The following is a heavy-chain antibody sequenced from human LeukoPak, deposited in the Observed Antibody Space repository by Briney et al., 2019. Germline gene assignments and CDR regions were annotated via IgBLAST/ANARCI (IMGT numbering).Heavy chain of an antibody. CDR3: AREETYCGGDCYLYYYYYGMDV. CDR2: IYYSGST. Sequence: SETLSLTCTVSGGSISSGSYYWGWIRQPPGKGLEWIGSIYYSGSTYYNPSLKSRVTISVDTSKNQFSLKLSSVTAADTAVYYCAREETYCGGDCYLYYYYYGMDVWGQGTTVTVSS. V-gene: IGHV4-39*01. D-gene: IGHD2-21*02. J-gene: IGHJ6*02. CDR1: GGSISSGSYY.